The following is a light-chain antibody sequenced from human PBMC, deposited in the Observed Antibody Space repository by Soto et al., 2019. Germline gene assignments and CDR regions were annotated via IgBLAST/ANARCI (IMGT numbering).Light chain of an antibody. CDR3: SSYAGSHAVL. CDR2: EVI. V-gene: IGLV2-8*01. J-gene: IGLJ2*01. Sequence: QSALTQPPSASGSPGQSVTISCTGTSSDVGGYNYVSWYQQHPGKAPKLMLYEVIKRPSGVPDRFSGSKSGNTASLTVSGLQAEDEADYYCSSYAGSHAVLFGGGTKLTVL. CDR1: SSDVGGYNY.